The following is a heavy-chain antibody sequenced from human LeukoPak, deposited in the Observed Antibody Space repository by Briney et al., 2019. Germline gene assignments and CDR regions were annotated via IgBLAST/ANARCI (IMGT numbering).Heavy chain of an antibody. CDR3: ARQGIVGWFDP. CDR2: IYYSGST. V-gene: IGHV4-59*08. CDR1: GGPISSYY. D-gene: IGHD2-21*01. Sequence: PSETLSLTCTVSGGPISSYYWSWIRQPPGKGLEWIGYIYYSGSTNYNPSLKSRVTISVDTSKNQFSLKLSSVTAADTAVYYCARQGIVGWFDPWGQGTLVTVSS. J-gene: IGHJ5*02.